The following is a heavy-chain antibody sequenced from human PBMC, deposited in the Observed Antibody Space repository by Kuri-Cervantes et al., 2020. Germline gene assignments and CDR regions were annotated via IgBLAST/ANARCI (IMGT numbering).Heavy chain of an antibody. Sequence: SETLSLTCAVSGYSISSGYYWGWIRQPPGKGLEWIGSIYYSGSTYYNPSLKSRVTISVDTSKNQFSLKLSSVTATDTALYYCARLRGYRRRDPFDIWGRGIMVTVSS. V-gene: IGHV4-38-2*01. CDR1: GYSISSGYY. CDR3: ARLRGYRRRDPFDI. CDR2: IYYSGST. J-gene: IGHJ3*02. D-gene: IGHD3-22*01.